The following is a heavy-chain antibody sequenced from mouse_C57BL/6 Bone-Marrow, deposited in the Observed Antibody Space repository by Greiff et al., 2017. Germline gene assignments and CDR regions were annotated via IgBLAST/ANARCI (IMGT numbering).Heavy chain of an antibody. CDR2: INPNNGGT. CDR3: ARSGGNPYYFDY. Sequence: VQLQQSGPELVKPGASVKMSCKASGYTFTDYNMHWVKQSHGKSLEWIGYINPNNGGTSYNQKFKGKATLTVNKSSSTAYMELRSLTSEDYAVYYCARSGGNPYYFDYWGQGTTLTVSS. D-gene: IGHD2-1*01. V-gene: IGHV1-22*01. CDR1: GYTFTDYN. J-gene: IGHJ2*01.